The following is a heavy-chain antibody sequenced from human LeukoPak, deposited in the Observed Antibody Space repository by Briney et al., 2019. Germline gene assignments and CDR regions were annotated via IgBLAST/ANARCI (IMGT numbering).Heavy chain of an antibody. V-gene: IGHV4-4*07. J-gene: IGHJ5*02. Sequence: PSETLSLTCTVSGGSISSYYWSWIRQPAGKGLEWIGRIYTSGSTNYNPSLKSRVTMSVDTSKNQFSLKLSSVTAADTAVYYCARESMVRGVIRWFDPWGQGTLVTVSS. CDR3: ARESMVRGVIRWFDP. CDR2: IYTSGST. CDR1: GGSISSYY. D-gene: IGHD3-10*01.